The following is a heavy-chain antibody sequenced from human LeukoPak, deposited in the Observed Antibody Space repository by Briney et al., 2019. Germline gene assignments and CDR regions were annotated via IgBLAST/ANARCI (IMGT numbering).Heavy chain of an antibody. Sequence: PGGSLRLSSAASGFTLSSYGMRWVRQGPGKGLERVAVISYDGSNKYYADAVKGRFTISRDNSKNTLYLQMNSLRAEDTAVYYCAKEYSSRGGCFDYWGQGTLVTVSS. D-gene: IGHD6-13*01. CDR1: GFTLSSYG. CDR3: AKEYSSRGGCFDY. J-gene: IGHJ4*02. V-gene: IGHV3-30*18. CDR2: ISYDGSNK.